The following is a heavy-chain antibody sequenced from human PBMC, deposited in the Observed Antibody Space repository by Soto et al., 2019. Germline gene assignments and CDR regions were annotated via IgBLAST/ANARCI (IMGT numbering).Heavy chain of an antibody. Sequence: EVQLVESGGGLVKPGGSLRLSCAASGFTFSSYSMNWVRQAPGKGLEWVSSISSSSSYIYYADSVKGRFTISRDNAKNSLYLQMTSLRAEDTAVYYCASHPRDSSGYWYYVDYWGQGTLVTVSS. CDR1: GFTFSSYS. CDR3: ASHPRDSSGYWYYVDY. J-gene: IGHJ4*02. CDR2: ISSSSSYI. V-gene: IGHV3-21*01. D-gene: IGHD3-22*01.